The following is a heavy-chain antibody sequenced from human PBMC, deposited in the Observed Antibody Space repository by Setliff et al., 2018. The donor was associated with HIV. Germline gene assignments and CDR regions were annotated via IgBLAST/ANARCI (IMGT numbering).Heavy chain of an antibody. V-gene: IGHV4-38-2*02. Sequence: SETLSLTCAVSGYSISSGYYWGWIRQPPGKGLEWIGNIYHSGTTYYNPSLKSRVTISVDTSKNQFSLKLTSVTAADTAVYYCARECRDGYNCYAFDIWGQGTMVTVSS. CDR1: GYSISSGYY. CDR2: IYHSGTT. J-gene: IGHJ3*02. CDR3: ARECRDGYNCYAFDI. D-gene: IGHD5-12*01.